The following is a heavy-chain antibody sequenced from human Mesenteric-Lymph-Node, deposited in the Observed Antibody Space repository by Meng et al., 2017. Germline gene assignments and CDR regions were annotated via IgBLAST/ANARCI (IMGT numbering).Heavy chain of an antibody. J-gene: IGHJ5*02. V-gene: IGHV4-31*03. CDR1: GGSISSGGFY. D-gene: IGHD4-17*01. CDR2: IYYSGST. Sequence: QVQLQLSGPGLVKPSQTLSLTCTVSGGSISSGGFYWSWIRQHPGKGLEWIGYIYYSGSTYYNPSLRSRVAISIDTSKNQFSLKLTSVTAADTAVYFCARTNYGDYNWFDPWGQGTLVTVSS. CDR3: ARTNYGDYNWFDP.